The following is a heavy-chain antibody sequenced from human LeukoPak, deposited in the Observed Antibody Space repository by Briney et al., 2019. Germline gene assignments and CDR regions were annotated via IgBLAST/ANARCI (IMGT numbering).Heavy chain of an antibody. J-gene: IGHJ6*03. Sequence: ASVKVSCKASGYTFTSYGISWVRQAPGQGLEWMAWISTYNGNTNYAQKLQGRVTMTTDTSTSTAYMELSSLRSEDTAVYYCAIPAPDCSSTSCYRRVNYYYYMDVWGKGTTVTVSS. CDR2: ISTYNGNT. D-gene: IGHD2-2*02. V-gene: IGHV1-18*01. CDR3: AIPAPDCSSTSCYRRVNYYYYMDV. CDR1: GYTFTSYG.